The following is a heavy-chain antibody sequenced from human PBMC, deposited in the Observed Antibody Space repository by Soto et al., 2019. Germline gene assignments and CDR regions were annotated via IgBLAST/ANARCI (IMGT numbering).Heavy chain of an antibody. CDR3: AKERYGAFDI. J-gene: IGHJ3*02. CDR1: GFTFSSYG. CDR2: IYYDGSNK. D-gene: IGHD4-17*01. Sequence: GGSLRLSCAASGFTFSSYGMHWVRQAPGKGLEWVAVIYYDGSNKYYADSVKGRFTISRDNSKNTLYLQMNCLRAEDTAVYYCAKERYGAFDIWGQGTMVTVSS. V-gene: IGHV3-30*18.